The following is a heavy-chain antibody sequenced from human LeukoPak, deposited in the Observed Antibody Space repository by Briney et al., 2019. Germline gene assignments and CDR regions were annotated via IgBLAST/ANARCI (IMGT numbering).Heavy chain of an antibody. Sequence: SETLSLTCTVSGGSISSGSYYWGWIRQPPGKGLEGIGSFYYSGSTYYNPSLKSRVSKSVDTSKNHFSLMLSSVTAADTAVYYCARDTVGATFPGAFDIWGQGTLVTVSS. CDR2: FYYSGST. V-gene: IGHV4-39*07. CDR1: GGSISSGSYY. D-gene: IGHD1-26*01. CDR3: ARDTVGATFPGAFDI. J-gene: IGHJ3*02.